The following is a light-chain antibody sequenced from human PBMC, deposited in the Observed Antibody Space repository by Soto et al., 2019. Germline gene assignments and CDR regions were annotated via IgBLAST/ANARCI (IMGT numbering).Light chain of an antibody. CDR2: GAS. CDR1: RSVSNR. Sequence: EILMTQSPATLSVSPGETVTFSCRASRSVSNRSAWYQHKPGQAPRLLISGASNGATGIPPKFSGSGSGTDFTLTISRLEPEDFAVYYCQHYYTSYTTFGQGTKVDIK. V-gene: IGKV3-15*01. J-gene: IGKJ1*01. CDR3: QHYYTSYTT.